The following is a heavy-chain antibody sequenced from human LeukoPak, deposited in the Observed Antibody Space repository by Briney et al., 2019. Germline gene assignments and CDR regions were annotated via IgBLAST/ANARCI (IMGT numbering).Heavy chain of an antibody. CDR1: GGSISGYY. J-gene: IGHJ4*02. V-gene: IGHV4-4*07. Sequence: SETLSLTCTVSGGSISGYYWSWIRQPAGKGLEWIGRIYTSGSTHDNPSLKSRVTMSVDTYNNQVSLKVNSVTAADTGVYYCARQDSKVGAYTGPYYFDYWGQGTLVTVSS. CDR3: ARQDSKVGAYTGPYYFDY. D-gene: IGHD1-26*01. CDR2: IYTSGST.